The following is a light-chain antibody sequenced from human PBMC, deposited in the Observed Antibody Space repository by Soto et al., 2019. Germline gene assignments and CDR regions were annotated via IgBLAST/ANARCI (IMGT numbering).Light chain of an antibody. CDR1: SSDVGSYNL. Sequence: QSALTQPASVSVSPGQSITISCTGNSSDVGSYNLVSWYQQHPGKAPKLLIYEGSKRPSGVSNRFSGSKSGNTASLTISGPQADDEADYYCFSYVGSSTYVFGTGTKLTVL. J-gene: IGLJ1*01. CDR2: EGS. V-gene: IGLV2-23*01. CDR3: FSYVGSSTYV.